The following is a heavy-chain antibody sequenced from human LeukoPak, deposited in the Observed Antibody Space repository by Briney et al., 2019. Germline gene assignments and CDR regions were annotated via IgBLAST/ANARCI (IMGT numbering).Heavy chain of an antibody. CDR2: INWRGDKI. D-gene: IGHD3-10*01. CDR3: AAHFYGSGTSQSEY. V-gene: IGHV3-9*01. Sequence: GRSLRLSCAASGFAVGDSAMHWVRQAPGKGLEWVSGINWRGDKIDYADIVKGRFTISRDNAKNNLYLEMNSLRPDDTAFYYCAAHFYGSGTSQSEYWGQGTLVTVSS. CDR1: GFAVGDSA. J-gene: IGHJ4*02.